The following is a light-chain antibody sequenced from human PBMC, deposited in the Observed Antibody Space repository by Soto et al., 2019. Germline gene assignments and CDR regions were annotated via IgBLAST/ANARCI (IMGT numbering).Light chain of an antibody. Sequence: QSVLTQPPSASGSPGQSVTISCTGTSSDVGGYDYVSWYQQHPGKAPKLMIFEVTKRPSGVPNRLSGSKSGNTASLTVSGLQAEDEADYYCTSYAGSNTPYVFGTGTKVTVL. CDR2: EVT. CDR3: TSYAGSNTPYV. V-gene: IGLV2-8*01. J-gene: IGLJ1*01. CDR1: SSDVGGYDY.